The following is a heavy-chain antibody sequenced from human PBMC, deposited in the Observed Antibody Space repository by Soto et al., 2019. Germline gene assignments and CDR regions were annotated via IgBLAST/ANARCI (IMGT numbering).Heavy chain of an antibody. V-gene: IGHV4-34*01. J-gene: IGHJ6*03. CDR3: ARGHRSTSVYYYYYYMDA. CDR2: INHSGST. CDR1: GGSFSGYY. Sequence: PSETLSLTCAVYGGSFSGYYCSWIRQPPGKGLEWIGEINHSGSTNYNPSLKSRVTISVDTSKNQFSLKLSSVTAADTAVYYCARGHRSTSVYYYYYYMDAWGKGTTVTVSS.